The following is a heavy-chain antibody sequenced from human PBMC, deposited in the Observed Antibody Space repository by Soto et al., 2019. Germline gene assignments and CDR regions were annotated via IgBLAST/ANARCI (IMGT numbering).Heavy chain of an antibody. CDR2: IYYSGST. CDR1: GGSISSGDYY. V-gene: IGHV4-30-4*01. Sequence: PSETLSLTCTVSGGSISSGDYYWSWIRQPPGKGLEWIGYIYYSGSTYYNPSLKSRVTISVDTSKNQFSLKLSSVTAADTAVYYCARVPAASNWFDPWGQGTLATVS. CDR3: ARVPAASNWFDP. J-gene: IGHJ5*02. D-gene: IGHD2-2*01.